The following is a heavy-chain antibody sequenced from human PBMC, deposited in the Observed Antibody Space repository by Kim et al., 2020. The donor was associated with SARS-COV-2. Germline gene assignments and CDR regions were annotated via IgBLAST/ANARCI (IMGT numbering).Heavy chain of an antibody. J-gene: IGHJ3*02. D-gene: IGHD3-9*01. Sequence: GRFTISRDNAKNSLYLQMNSLRAEDTAVYYCARIGSSNYDILTGDYAFDIWGQGTMVTVSS. V-gene: IGHV3-7*04. CDR3: ARIGSSNYDILTGDYAFDI.